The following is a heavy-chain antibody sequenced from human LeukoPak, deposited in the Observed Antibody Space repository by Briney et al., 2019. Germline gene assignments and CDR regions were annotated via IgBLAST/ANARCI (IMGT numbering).Heavy chain of an antibody. V-gene: IGHV1-69*06. J-gene: IGHJ3*02. CDR3: ARDLLDIVVVVAAKSAGYDAFDI. D-gene: IGHD2-15*01. Sequence: ASVKVSCKASGGTFSSYAISWVRQAPGQGLEWMGGIIPIFGTANYAQKFQGRVTITADKSTSTAYMELSSLRSDDTAVYYCARDLLDIVVVVAAKSAGYDAFDIWGQGTMVTVSS. CDR1: GGTFSSYA. CDR2: IIPIFGTA.